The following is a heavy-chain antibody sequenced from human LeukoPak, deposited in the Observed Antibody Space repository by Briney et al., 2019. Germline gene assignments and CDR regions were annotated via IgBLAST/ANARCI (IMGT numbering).Heavy chain of an antibody. D-gene: IGHD2-21*02. Sequence: ASVQFSCKAPRGAFSSYAISWVRQATGQGLDWMGGIISNFGTANYAQKFQGRVTITTDESTSTAYMELSSLRSEDTAVYYCARMVTDYYLRAHDYYYMDVWGKGTTVTVSS. J-gene: IGHJ6*03. CDR2: IISNFGTA. CDR3: ARMVTDYYLRAHDYYYMDV. CDR1: RGAFSSYA. V-gene: IGHV1-69*05.